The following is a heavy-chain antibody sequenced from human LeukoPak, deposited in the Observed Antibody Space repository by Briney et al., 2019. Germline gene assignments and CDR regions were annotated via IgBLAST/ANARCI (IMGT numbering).Heavy chain of an antibody. V-gene: IGHV4-4*07. CDR1: GASISSSY. Sequence: SETLSLTCTVSGASISSSYCTWIRQPAGEGLEWIGYISTGGSTTYNPSFKSRVTMSLDTSKNQFSLNLTSVTAADTAVYYCARDQTYYVSSGYYYVTYFQHWGQGILVTVSS. CDR3: ARDQTYYVSSGYYYVTYFQH. CDR2: ISTGGST. J-gene: IGHJ1*01. D-gene: IGHD3-22*01.